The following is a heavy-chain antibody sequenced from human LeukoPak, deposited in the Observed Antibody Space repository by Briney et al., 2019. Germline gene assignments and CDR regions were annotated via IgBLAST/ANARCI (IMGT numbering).Heavy chain of an antibody. V-gene: IGHV4-39*01. J-gene: IGHJ3*02. D-gene: IGHD7-27*01. CDR2: IYYSGST. Sequence: SETLSLTCTVSGGSLTNYYWTWIRQPPGKGLEWIGSIYYSGSTYYNPSLKSRVTISVDTSKNQFSLKLSSVTAADTAVYYCARQRIKLGRAFDIWGQGTMVTVSS. CDR3: ARQRIKLGRAFDI. CDR1: GGSLTNYY.